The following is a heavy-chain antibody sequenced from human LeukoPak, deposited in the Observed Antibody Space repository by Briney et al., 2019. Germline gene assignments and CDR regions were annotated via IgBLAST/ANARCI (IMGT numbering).Heavy chain of an antibody. CDR2: ISGSGGST. J-gene: IGHJ4*02. V-gene: IGHV3-23*01. Sequence: GGSLRLSCAASGFTVSSNYMSWVRQAPGKGLEWVSAISGSGGSTYYADSVKGRFTISRDNSKNTLYLQMNSLRAEDTAVYYCAKYSGTYKVFDYWGQGTLVTVSS. D-gene: IGHD3-10*01. CDR1: GFTVSSNY. CDR3: AKYSGTYKVFDY.